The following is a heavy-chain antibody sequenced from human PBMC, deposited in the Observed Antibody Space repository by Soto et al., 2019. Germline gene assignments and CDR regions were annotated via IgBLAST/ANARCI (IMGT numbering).Heavy chain of an antibody. CDR2: ISGSGDRT. V-gene: IGHV3-23*01. CDR1: GFTFTTYA. J-gene: IGHJ4*02. D-gene: IGHD3-16*02. CDR3: AKASTYEYVWGSFRYYFDH. Sequence: EVQMLQSGGGLVQPGGSLRLSCAASGFTFTTYAMSWVRQAPGTGLEWVSGISGSGDRTHYADSVKGRFIISRDNSKNTLHLQMDSLGAGDTAVYYCAKASTYEYVWGSFRYYFDHWGQGALLTVSS.